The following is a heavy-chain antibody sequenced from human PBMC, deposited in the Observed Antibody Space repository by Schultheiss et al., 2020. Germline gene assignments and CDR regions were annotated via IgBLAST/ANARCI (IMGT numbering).Heavy chain of an antibody. CDR2: ISTTSSFT. CDR1: GFTFSDYA. Sequence: GESLKISCAASGFTFSDYAMGWIRQAPGKGLEWLSYISTTSSFTNYAESVKGRFTISRDNAKNSLYLQMNSLRVEDTAVYYCARDLGSFDFFDLWGRGTLVTVSS. D-gene: IGHD3-9*01. CDR3: ARDLGSFDFFDL. V-gene: IGHV3-11*05. J-gene: IGHJ2*01.